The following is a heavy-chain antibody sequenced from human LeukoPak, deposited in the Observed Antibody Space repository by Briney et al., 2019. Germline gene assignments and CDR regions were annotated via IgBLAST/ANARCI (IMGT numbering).Heavy chain of an antibody. J-gene: IGHJ4*02. CDR3: ARAGDSSGYYMVIDY. CDR1: GFTVSSNY. D-gene: IGHD3-22*01. CDR2: IYSGGST. Sequence: PGGSLSLSCAASGFTVSSNYMSWVRQAPGKGLEWVSVIYSGGSTYYADSVKGRFTISRDNSKNTLYLQMNSLRAEDTAVYYCARAGDSSGYYMVIDYWGQGTLVTVSS. V-gene: IGHV3-53*01.